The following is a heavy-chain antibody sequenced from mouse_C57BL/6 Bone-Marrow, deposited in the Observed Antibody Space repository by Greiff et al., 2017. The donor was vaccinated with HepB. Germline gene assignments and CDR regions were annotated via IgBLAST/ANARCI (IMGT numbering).Heavy chain of an antibody. V-gene: IGHV7-3*01. CDR2: IRNTANGYTT. D-gene: IGHD1-1*02. CDR3: ARYIYGVCAY. CDR1: GYTFTDYY. J-gene: IGHJ3*01. Sequence: EVKLMESGGGLVQPGGSLSLSCAASGYTFTDYYMSWVRQPPGKALEWLGFIRNTANGYTTEYSASVKGRFTISIENSQRILYLQMNALRAEDSATYYCARYIYGVCAYWGQGTLVTVSA.